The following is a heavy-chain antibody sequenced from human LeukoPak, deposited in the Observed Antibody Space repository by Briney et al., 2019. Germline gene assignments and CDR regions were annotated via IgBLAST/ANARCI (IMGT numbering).Heavy chain of an antibody. CDR1: GGSISSSNW. D-gene: IGHD3-22*01. CDR2: IYHSGST. V-gene: IGHV4-4*02. J-gene: IGHJ4*02. Sequence: SGTLSLTCAVSGGSISSSNWWSWVRQPPGKGLEWIGEIYHSGSTNYNPSLKSRVAISVDTSKNQFSLKLSSVTAADTAVYYCARQRSGARYYYDTSGYRTNGYYFDYWGQGTLVTVSS. CDR3: ARQRSGARYYYDTSGYRTNGYYFDY.